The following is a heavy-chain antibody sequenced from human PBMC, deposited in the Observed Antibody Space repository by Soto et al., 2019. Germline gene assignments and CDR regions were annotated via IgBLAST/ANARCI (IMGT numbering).Heavy chain of an antibody. V-gene: IGHV1-8*01. CDR2: MTPHSTHT. CDR1: GYTFTSYE. CDR3: ARRTFGSGGPLVY. J-gene: IGHJ1*01. Sequence: VSVKVCSKASGYTFTSYELSWVWQATGQRPEWMGWMTPHSTHTGSAQKFQGRVTMTSNSSISTAYMDLSSLRFEDTAVYYCARRTFGSGGPLVYWGQGTLVTVSS. D-gene: IGHD3-10*01.